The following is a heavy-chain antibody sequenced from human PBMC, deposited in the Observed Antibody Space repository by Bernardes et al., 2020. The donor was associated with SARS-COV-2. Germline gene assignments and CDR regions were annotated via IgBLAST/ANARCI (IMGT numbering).Heavy chain of an antibody. Sequence: GESLKISCKASGYIFINNWIAWVRQMPGKGLEWMGTIYPGDSDTRYSPSFQGQVTVSADKSTNTAYLQWSSLKASDTAMYYCARRRTNCTGGRCYSGGMDVWGQGTTVTVSS. CDR2: IYPGDSDT. D-gene: IGHD2-15*01. J-gene: IGHJ6*02. CDR3: ARRRTNCTGGRCYSGGMDV. CDR1: GYIFINNW. V-gene: IGHV5-51*01.